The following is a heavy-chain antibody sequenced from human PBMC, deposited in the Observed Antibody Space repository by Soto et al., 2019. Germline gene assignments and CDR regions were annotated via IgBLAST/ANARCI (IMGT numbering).Heavy chain of an antibody. Sequence: KGLEWIGSIHYRGSTNYNPSLKSRVTISVDMSKNQFSLTVNSVTAADTAVYYCAREATYCSYGSCYDYKTTGLDSWGQGTLVSVPS. CDR2: IHYRGST. D-gene: IGHD2-15*01. CDR3: AREATYCSYGSCYDYKTTGLDS. J-gene: IGHJ5*01. V-gene: IGHV4-59*01.